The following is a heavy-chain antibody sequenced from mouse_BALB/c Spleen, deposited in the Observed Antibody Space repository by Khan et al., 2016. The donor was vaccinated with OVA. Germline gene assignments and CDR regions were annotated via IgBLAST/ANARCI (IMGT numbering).Heavy chain of an antibody. J-gene: IGHJ4*01. CDR2: ISYDGSN. V-gene: IGHV3-6*02. D-gene: IGHD2-14*01. Sequence: EVQLQESGPGLVKPSQSLSLTCSVTGYSITSGYYWNWIRQFPGNKLEWMGYISYDGSNNYNPSLQNRISITRDTSKNQFFLKLNSVTTEDTATYYCASAGYDGSYAMDYWGQGTSVTVSS. CDR1: GYSITSGYY. CDR3: ASAGYDGSYAMDY.